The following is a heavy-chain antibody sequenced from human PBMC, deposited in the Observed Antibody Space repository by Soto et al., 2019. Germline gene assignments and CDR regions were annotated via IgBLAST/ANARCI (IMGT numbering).Heavy chain of an antibody. J-gene: IGHJ3*02. CDR3: TIGSWSGEVFDI. Sequence: QVQLVQSGAEVKKPGSSVKVSCKDSGGTFSTYSMFWVRQAPGQGLEGMGRIIPMLGVRNYAQRFQDRVTIIADKYTATVHMELSSLRSEDTALYYCTIGSWSGEVFDIWGQGTMVTVSS. CDR1: GGTFSTYS. D-gene: IGHD2-21*01. CDR2: IIPMLGVR. V-gene: IGHV1-69*02.